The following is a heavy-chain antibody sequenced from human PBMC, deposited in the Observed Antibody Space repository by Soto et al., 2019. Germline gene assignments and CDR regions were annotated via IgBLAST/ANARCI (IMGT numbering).Heavy chain of an antibody. J-gene: IGHJ4*02. CDR1: GASISSSYW. D-gene: IGHD6-19*01. CDR3: ARSSGWYMLDY. V-gene: IGHV4-4*02. CDR2: ISHSGST. Sequence: QVQLQESGPGLVKPSGTLSLACAVSGASISSSYWWSWVRQPPGKGLEWNGEISHSGSTTYNPSLKSRITKSLDKSENQFSLRLNSVTAADTAVYYCARSSGWYMLDYWGQGTLVTVSS.